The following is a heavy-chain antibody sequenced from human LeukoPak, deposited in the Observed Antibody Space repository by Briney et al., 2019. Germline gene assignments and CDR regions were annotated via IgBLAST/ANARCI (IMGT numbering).Heavy chain of an antibody. J-gene: IGHJ4*02. D-gene: IGHD3-10*01. CDR3: ARGISGPHYFDY. CDR2: IKQDGSEK. V-gene: IGHV3-7*03. CDR1: GFIFSRYW. Sequence: GGSLRLSCAASGFIFSRYWMIWVRQAPGKGLEWVANIKQDGSEKYYVDSVKGRFTISRDNAKNSLYLQMNSLRAEDTALYYCARGISGPHYFDYRGQGTLVTASS.